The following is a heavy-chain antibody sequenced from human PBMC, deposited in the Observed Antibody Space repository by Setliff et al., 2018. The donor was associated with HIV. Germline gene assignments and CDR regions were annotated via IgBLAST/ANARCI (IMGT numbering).Heavy chain of an antibody. CDR1: GGSISSYY. CDR2: VYYSGST. D-gene: IGHD5-18*01. V-gene: IGHV4-59*01. J-gene: IGHJ6*03. Sequence: SETLSLTCTVSGGSISSYYWSWIRQPPGKGLEWIGYVYYSGSTNYNPSLKSRVTISVDTSKNQFSLKLSSVTAADTAVYYCARGSRGYSYAYYYYYMDVWGKGTTVTVSS. CDR3: ARGSRGYSYAYYYYYMDV.